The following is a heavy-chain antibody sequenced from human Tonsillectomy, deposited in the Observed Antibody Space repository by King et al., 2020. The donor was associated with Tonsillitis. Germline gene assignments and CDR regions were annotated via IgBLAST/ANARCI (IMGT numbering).Heavy chain of an antibody. V-gene: IGHV4-34*01. CDR1: GGSFSGYY. Sequence: VQLQQWGAGLLKPSETLSLTCAVYGGSFSGYYWSWIRQPPGKGLEWIGEINHSGSTNYNPSLKSRVTISVDTSKNQFSLKLSSVTAADTAVYYCARKWEPLPLAYMDVWGKGTTVTVSS. D-gene: IGHD1-26*01. CDR3: ARKWEPLPLAYMDV. CDR2: INHSGST. J-gene: IGHJ6*03.